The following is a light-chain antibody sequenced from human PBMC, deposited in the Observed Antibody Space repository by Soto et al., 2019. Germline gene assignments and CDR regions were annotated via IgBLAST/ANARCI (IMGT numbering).Light chain of an antibody. CDR2: DVS. CDR1: SSDVGGYNY. Sequence: QSVLTQPASVSGSPGQSITISCPGPSSDVGGYNYVSWYQQHPGKAPKLMIYDVSNRPSGVSNRFSGSKSGITASLTISGLHTEDEADYYCSSFTSSTTYVFGTGTKVTVL. V-gene: IGLV2-14*01. J-gene: IGLJ1*01. CDR3: SSFTSSTTYV.